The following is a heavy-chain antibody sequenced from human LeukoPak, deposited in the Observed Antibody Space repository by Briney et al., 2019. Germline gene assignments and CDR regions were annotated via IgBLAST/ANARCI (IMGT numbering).Heavy chain of an antibody. Sequence: SETLSLTCAVFGGSLSGYYWTWIRQPPGKGLEWIGEINHSGNTDYSPSLESRVTISVDTSKNQFSLSLTSVTAPDTAVYYCARGQLLQRNWGHGTLVTVSS. CDR3: ARGQLLQRN. D-gene: IGHD1-26*01. V-gene: IGHV4-34*01. J-gene: IGHJ4*01. CDR2: INHSGNT. CDR1: GGSLSGYY.